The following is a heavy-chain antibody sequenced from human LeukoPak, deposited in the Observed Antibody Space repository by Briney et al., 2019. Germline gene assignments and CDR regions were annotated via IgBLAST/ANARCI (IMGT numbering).Heavy chain of an antibody. J-gene: IGHJ4*02. CDR1: GYTFTGYY. CDR3: ASVYSSGWYFDY. D-gene: IGHD6-19*01. Sequence: ASVKVSCKASGYTFTGYYMHWVRQAPGQGLEWMGWINPNSGGTNFAQKFQGRVTMTRDTSISTAYMELSSLRSDDTAVYYCASVYSSGWYFDYWGQGTLVTVPS. V-gene: IGHV1-2*02. CDR2: INPNSGGT.